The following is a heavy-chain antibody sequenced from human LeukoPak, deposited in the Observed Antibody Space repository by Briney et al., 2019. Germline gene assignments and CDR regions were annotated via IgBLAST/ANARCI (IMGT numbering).Heavy chain of an antibody. CDR1: GGSISSYY. V-gene: IGHV4-59*08. J-gene: IGHJ4*02. CDR3: ARHLAPSSGYLTLDY. D-gene: IGHD3-22*01. CDR2: IYHSGST. Sequence: SETLSLTCTVSGGSISSYYWSWIRQPPGKGLEWIGYIYHSGSTDYNPSIKSRVTISVDTSKSQFSLKLTSVTAADTAVYYCARHLAPSSGYLTLDYWGQGTLVTVSS.